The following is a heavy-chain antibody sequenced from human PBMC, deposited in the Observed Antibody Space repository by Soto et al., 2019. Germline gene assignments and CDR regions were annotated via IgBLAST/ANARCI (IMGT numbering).Heavy chain of an antibody. V-gene: IGHV1-69*13. Sequence: GASVKVSCKASGGSLSNYGISWVRQAPGQGLEWMGAIIPVFGTPNYAQKFQDRVTITADESTTTVYMEVRSPTSEDTAVYYCARGDATKIVVTTYYAMDVWGQGTTVTVSS. CDR1: GGSLSNYG. CDR2: IIPVFGTP. D-gene: IGHD3-22*01. J-gene: IGHJ6*02. CDR3: ARGDATKIVVTTYYAMDV.